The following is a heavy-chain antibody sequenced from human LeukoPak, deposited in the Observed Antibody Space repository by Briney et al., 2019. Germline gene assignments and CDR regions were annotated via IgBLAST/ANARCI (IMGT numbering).Heavy chain of an antibody. CDR2: ISSSSSYI. V-gene: IGHV3-21*01. CDR1: GFTFSSYS. J-gene: IGHJ4*02. D-gene: IGHD6-13*01. Sequence: GSLRLSCAASGFTFSSYSMNWVCQAPGKGLEWVSSISSSSSYIYYADSVKGRFTISRDNAKNSLYLQMNSLRAEDTAVYYCARGYSSSEYYFDYWGQGTLVTVSS. CDR3: ARGYSSSEYYFDY.